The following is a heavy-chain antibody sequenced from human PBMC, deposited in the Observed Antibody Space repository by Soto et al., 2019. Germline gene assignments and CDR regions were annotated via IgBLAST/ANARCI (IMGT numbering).Heavy chain of an antibody. V-gene: IGHV4-30-2*01. CDR2: IYHIVT. CDR3: ARGRPFNY. CDR1: GGSISSGGYS. J-gene: IGHJ4*02. Sequence: QLQLQESGSGLVKPSQTLSLTCAVSGGSISSGGYSWSWIRQPPGKGLEWIGYIYHIVTYYNPSLKSPVTISVDRSKTQFSLKLSSVTAADTAGYYCARGRPFNYWGQRTLVTVSS.